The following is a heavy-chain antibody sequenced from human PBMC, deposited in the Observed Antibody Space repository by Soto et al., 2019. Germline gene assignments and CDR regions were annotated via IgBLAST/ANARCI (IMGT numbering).Heavy chain of an antibody. CDR2: IMPMFGIG. V-gene: IGHV1-69*13. Sequence: VASVKVSCKASGGSFSNYAISWVRQAPGQGLEWMGGIMPMFGIGNYAEKLLGRVTITADESTRTSHMELSSLRSEAPAVYFCARAYRENYFYAMDVWGQGTTVTVS. CDR1: GGSFSNYA. CDR3: ARAYRENYFYAMDV. J-gene: IGHJ6*02. D-gene: IGHD1-26*01.